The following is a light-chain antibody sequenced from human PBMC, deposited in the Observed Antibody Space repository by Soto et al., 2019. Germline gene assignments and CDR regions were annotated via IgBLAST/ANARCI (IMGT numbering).Light chain of an antibody. Sequence: DIQMTQSPSTLSASVGDRVTITCRASQSISNWLAWYQQKPGKAPKLLIYDASSLESGVPSRFSGGGFGTEFTLTISSLQPDDFRTYYCQQYNSYSTFGQGTKVDIK. CDR2: DAS. CDR1: QSISNW. J-gene: IGKJ1*01. CDR3: QQYNSYST. V-gene: IGKV1-5*01.